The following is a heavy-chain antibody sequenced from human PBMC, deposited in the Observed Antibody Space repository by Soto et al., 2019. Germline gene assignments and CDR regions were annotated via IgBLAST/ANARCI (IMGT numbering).Heavy chain of an antibody. CDR1: GGSISSSNW. CDR3: ARDPAVTPGFGS. J-gene: IGHJ4*02. D-gene: IGHD4-17*01. Sequence: QVQLQESGPGLVKPSGTLSLTCAVSGGSISSSNWWSWVRQPPGKGLEWIGEIYHSGSINYNPSLKSRVVISVDKSKNQCSLKPTSGTAAATAVYCCARDPAVTPGFGSWGQGTLVAVSS. CDR2: IYHSGSI. V-gene: IGHV4-4*01.